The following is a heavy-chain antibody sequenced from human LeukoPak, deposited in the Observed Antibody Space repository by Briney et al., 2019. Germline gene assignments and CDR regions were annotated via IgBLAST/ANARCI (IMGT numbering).Heavy chain of an antibody. D-gene: IGHD3-22*01. J-gene: IGHJ5*02. Sequence: ASVKVSCKASGYTFTNYNIDWVRQATGQGLEWMGWINPNSGRGGCVQKFQGRVNITRDTSISTAYMELSSLRSEDTAVYYCVRVYHDGSFESGDWFDPWGQGTLVTVSS. CDR1: GYTFTNYN. CDR3: VRVYHDGSFESGDWFDP. V-gene: IGHV1-8*01. CDR2: INPNSGRG.